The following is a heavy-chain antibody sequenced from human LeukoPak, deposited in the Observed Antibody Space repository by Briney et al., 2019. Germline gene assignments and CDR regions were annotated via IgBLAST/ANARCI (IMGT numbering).Heavy chain of an antibody. V-gene: IGHV3-23*01. CDR1: GFTFSSYA. D-gene: IGHD2-2*01. CDR2: ISGSGGST. J-gene: IGHJ4*02. Sequence: GGSLRLSCAASGFTFSSYAMSWVRQAPGKGLEWVSAISGSGGSTYYADSVKGRFTISRDNSKNTLYLQMNSLRAEDTAVYYCAKDWQLYCSSTSCYEPYFDHWGQGTLVTVSS. CDR3: AKDWQLYCSSTSCYEPYFDH.